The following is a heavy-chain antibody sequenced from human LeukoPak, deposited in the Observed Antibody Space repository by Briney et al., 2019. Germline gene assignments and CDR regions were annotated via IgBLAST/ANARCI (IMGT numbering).Heavy chain of an antibody. CDR1: GGSIYSSNYF. CDR3: ARHSELTTFTFDY. Sequence: SETLSLTRTVSGGSIYSSNYFWGWVRQPPGKGLEWIGSIYYSGSSYYSPSLRSRVTISVDTSKNQFSLKLSSVTAADTAVYYCARHSELTTFTFDYWGQGTLVTVSS. D-gene: IGHD3-16*01. J-gene: IGHJ4*02. V-gene: IGHV4-39*01. CDR2: IYYSGSS.